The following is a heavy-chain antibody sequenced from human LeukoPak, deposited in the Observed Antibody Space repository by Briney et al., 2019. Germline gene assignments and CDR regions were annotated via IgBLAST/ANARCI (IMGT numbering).Heavy chain of an antibody. CDR2: INHSGST. Sequence: PSETLSLTCAVYGGPFTDYYWTWLRQPPGLGLEWIGDINHSGSTSYKPSLKSRVSISVDTSKNRFSLRLRSVTAADTAVYYCARGKTYFDFWSGLGNWFDPWGQGTLVTVSS. J-gene: IGHJ5*02. CDR1: GGPFTDYY. V-gene: IGHV4-34*01. CDR3: ARGKTYFDFWSGLGNWFDP. D-gene: IGHD3-3*01.